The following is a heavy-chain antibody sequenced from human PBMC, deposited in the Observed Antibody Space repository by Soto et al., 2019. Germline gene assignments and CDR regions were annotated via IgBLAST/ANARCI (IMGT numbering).Heavy chain of an antibody. J-gene: IGHJ4*02. CDR1: GGSISSGGYY. CDR3: ARAHTYSNYGVEY. CDR2: IYYSGST. Sequence: QVQLQESGPGLVKPSQTLSLTCTVYGGSISSGGYYWSWIRQHPGKGLEWIGYIYYSGSTYYNPSIKSRVTIAVDTSKNQFALKLSSVTAADSAVYYCARAHTYSNYGVEYWDQGTLVNVSS. V-gene: IGHV4-31*03. D-gene: IGHD4-4*01.